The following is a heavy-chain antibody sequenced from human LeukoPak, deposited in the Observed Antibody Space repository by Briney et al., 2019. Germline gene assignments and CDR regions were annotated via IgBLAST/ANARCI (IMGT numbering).Heavy chain of an antibody. CDR2: MYHSGST. CDR1: VGSISSGDYS. CDR3: ARGDYYGSGSSLDV. V-gene: IGHV4-30-2*01. J-gene: IGHJ6*04. Sequence: PSQTLSLTCAVSVGSISSGDYSCSWIRQPPGKGLEWIGYMYHSGSTYYNPSLKSRVTISVDRSKNQFSLKLSSVTAADTAVYYCARGDYYGSGSSLDVWGKGTTVTVSS. D-gene: IGHD3-10*01.